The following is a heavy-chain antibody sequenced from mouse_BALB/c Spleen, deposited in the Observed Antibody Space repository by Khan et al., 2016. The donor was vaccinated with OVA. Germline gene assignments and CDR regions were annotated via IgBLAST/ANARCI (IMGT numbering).Heavy chain of an antibody. CDR3: TRDRIDY. CDR2: INPTSGYT. CDR1: GYTFTTYW. V-gene: IGHV1-7*01. J-gene: IGHJ2*01. Sequence: QVQLQQSGAERAKPGASVKMSRKASGYTFTTYWMHWVKQRPGQGLEWIGYINPTSGYTDYNEKFKDRATLSADKSASTAYMQLSSLTSEDSAVYDCTRDRIDYWGQGTTLTVSS.